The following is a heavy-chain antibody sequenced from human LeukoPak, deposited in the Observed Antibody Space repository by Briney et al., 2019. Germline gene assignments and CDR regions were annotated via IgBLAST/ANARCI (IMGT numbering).Heavy chain of an antibody. J-gene: IGHJ4*02. V-gene: IGHV3-23*01. CDR1: GFTFSTSA. CDR3: AKYCGGNCFRYFDS. Sequence: PGGSLRLACLASGFTFSTSAMAWVRHPPGRGLGWVSVICGDSGGIRYGDSVKGRFTISRDNSRNTLLMQMNNLGADDTAVYYCAKYCGGNCFRYFDSWGQGTLVTVSS. CDR2: ICGDSGGI. D-gene: IGHD2-21*01.